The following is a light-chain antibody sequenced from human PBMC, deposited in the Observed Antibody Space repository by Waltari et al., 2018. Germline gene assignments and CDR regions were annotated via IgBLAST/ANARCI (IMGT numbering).Light chain of an antibody. CDR3: NSRDSSGNHAVV. Sequence: SSALTQDPAVSVALGQTVRITCPVDSLRCYYASWSQQKPGQAPVLVIYGKNNRPSGIPDRFSGSSSGNTASLTITGAQAEDEADYYCNSRDSSGNHAVVFGGGTKLTVL. J-gene: IGLJ2*01. CDR1: SLRCYY. V-gene: IGLV3-19*01. CDR2: GKN.